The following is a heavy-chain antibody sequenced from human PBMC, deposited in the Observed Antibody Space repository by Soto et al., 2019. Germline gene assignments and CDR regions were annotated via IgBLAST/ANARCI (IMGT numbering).Heavy chain of an antibody. Sequence: QVQLVESGGGVVQPGRSLRLSCAASGFTFNNYGMHWVRQAPGRGLERVAVIGYDGSNKHSVDSVKGRFTISRDNSKNTVYLQMNSLCADDTAVYYCARLVQEYNSDWQIFDYWGQGTLVTVSS. J-gene: IGHJ4*02. V-gene: IGHV3-33*01. D-gene: IGHD6-19*01. CDR3: ARLVQEYNSDWQIFDY. CDR2: IGYDGSNK. CDR1: GFTFNNYG.